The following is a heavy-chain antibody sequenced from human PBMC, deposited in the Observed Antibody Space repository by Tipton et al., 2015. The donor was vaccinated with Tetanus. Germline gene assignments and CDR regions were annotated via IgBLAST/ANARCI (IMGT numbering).Heavy chain of an antibody. J-gene: IGHJ2*01. CDR1: GYTFTSYD. CDR3: ARGGAVARLMDYWYFDL. V-gene: IGHV1-8*01. Sequence: QSGAEVKKPGASVKVSCKASGYTFTSYDINWVRQATGQGLEWMGWMNPNSGNTGYAQKFQGSVTMTRNTSISTAYMELSSLRSGDTAVYYCARGGAVARLMDYWYFDLWGRGTLVTVSS. D-gene: IGHD4-23*01. CDR2: MNPNSGNT.